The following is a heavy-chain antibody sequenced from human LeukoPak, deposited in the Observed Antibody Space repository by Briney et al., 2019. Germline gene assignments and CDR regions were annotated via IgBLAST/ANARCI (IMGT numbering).Heavy chain of an antibody. V-gene: IGHV3-30-3*01. D-gene: IGHD1-26*01. J-gene: IGHJ4*02. CDR2: ISYDGTDK. CDR1: GFTFSSYA. CDR3: ARGSLPGGGTYHPVPY. Sequence: GGSLRLSCAASGFTFSSYAMHWVRQALGMGLEWVAVISYDGTDKYYADSVKGRFTISRDNSKNTLYLQMDNLRAEDTAVYYCARGSLPGGGTYHPVPYWGQGTLVTVSS.